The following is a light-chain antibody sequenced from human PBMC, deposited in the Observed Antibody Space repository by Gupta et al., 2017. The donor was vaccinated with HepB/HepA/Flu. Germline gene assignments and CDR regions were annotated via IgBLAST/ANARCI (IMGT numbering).Light chain of an antibody. J-gene: IGKJ1*01. Sequence: IPMTQSPSTLSASVGDRVTITCRASHRISGWLAWYQQKPGKAPKLVIYKASSVERGVPSRFSGSGSGTXFTLTIXSLQTDDFATYYCQQDNSYSETFGXGTKVEIK. CDR1: HRISGW. CDR2: KAS. CDR3: QQDNSYSET. V-gene: IGKV1-5*03.